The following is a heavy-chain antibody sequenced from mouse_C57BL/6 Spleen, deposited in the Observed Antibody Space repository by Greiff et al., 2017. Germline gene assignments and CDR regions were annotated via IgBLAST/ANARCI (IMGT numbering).Heavy chain of an antibody. V-gene: IGHV5-4*01. CDR3: ARDGDYHGGFAY. Sequence: EVHLVESGGGLVKPGGSLKLSCAASGFTFSSYAMSWVRQTPEKRLEWVATISDGGSYTYYPDNVKGRFTISRDNAKNNLYLQMSHLKSEDTAMYYCARDGDYHGGFAYWGQGTTLTVSS. CDR1: GFTFSSYA. CDR2: ISDGGSYT. D-gene: IGHD1-1*01. J-gene: IGHJ2*01.